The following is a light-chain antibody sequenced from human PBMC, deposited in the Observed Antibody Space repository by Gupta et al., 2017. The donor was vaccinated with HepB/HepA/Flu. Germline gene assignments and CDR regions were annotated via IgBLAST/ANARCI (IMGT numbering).Light chain of an antibody. CDR1: SSNIGSNT. CDR2: SNN. J-gene: IGLJ2*01. CDR3: AAWEDSLNGRV. V-gene: IGLV1-44*01. Sequence: QSVLTQPPSASGTPGQRVTISCSGSSSNIGSNTVNWYQQLPGTAPKLLIYSNNQRPSGVPDRFSGSKSGTSASLAISGPQSEDEADYYCAAWEDSLNGRVFGGGTKLTVL.